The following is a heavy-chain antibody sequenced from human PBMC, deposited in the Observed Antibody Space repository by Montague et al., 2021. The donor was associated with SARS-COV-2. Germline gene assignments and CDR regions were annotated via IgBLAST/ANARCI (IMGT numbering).Heavy chain of an antibody. CDR3: ARAGGGVIRGKFCFDY. D-gene: IGHD3-10*01. CDR2: IYYSGST. Sequence: SETLSLTRTVSGGSISSYYWSWIRQPPGKRLKWIGYIYYSGSTNYNPSLKSRVTISVATSKNQFSLKLSSVTAADTAVYHCARAGGGVIRGKFCFDYWGQGTLVTVSS. V-gene: IGHV4-59*01. J-gene: IGHJ4*02. CDR1: GGSISSYY.